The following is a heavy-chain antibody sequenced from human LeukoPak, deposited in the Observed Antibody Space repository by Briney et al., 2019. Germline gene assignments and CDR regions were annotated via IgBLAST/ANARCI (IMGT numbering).Heavy chain of an antibody. Sequence: GESLKISCKGSGYSFTSYWIGWVRQMPGKGLEWMGIIYPGDSDTRYSPSFQGQVTISAGKSISTAYLQWSSLTASDTAMYYCARLRPFSVPPHFDYWGQGTLVTVSS. CDR2: IYPGDSDT. CDR3: ARLRPFSVPPHFDY. V-gene: IGHV5-51*01. J-gene: IGHJ4*02. D-gene: IGHD2/OR15-2a*01. CDR1: GYSFTSYW.